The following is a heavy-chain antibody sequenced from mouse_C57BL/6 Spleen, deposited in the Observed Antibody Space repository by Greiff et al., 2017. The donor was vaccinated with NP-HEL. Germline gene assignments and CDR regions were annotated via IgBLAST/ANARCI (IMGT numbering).Heavy chain of an antibody. CDR1: GYTFTSYW. V-gene: IGHV1-69*01. CDR3: AREGECDY. J-gene: IGHJ2*01. Sequence: VQLQQPGAELVLPWASVKLSCKASGYTFTSYWLHWVKQRPGQGLEWIGEIDPSDSYTNSNQKFKGKSTGTVDKASSTAYMQLSSLTSEDSAVYYCAREGECDYWGQGTTLTVSS. CDR2: IDPSDSYT.